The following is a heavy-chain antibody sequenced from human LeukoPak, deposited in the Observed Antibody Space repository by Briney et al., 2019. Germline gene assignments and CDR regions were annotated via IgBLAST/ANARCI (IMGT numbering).Heavy chain of an antibody. Sequence: GASVKVSYKDSGYTFTSYDINWVRQATGKGLEGMGWMNPNSGNTGYAQKFQGRVTMTRNTSISTDYMELSRQRAEDTAVYYCARGLRLPRLRYIVVVAATRSSYYYMDVWGKGTTVTVSS. V-gene: IGHV1-8*01. CDR3: ARGLRLPRLRYIVVVAATRSSYYYMDV. CDR1: GYTFTSYD. CDR2: MNPNSGNT. J-gene: IGHJ6*03. D-gene: IGHD2-15*01.